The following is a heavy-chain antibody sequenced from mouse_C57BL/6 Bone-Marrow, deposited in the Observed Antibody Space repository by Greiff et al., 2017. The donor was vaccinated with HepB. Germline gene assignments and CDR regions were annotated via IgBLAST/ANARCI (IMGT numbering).Heavy chain of an antibody. D-gene: IGHD1-1*01. J-gene: IGHJ1*03. CDR3: ASVITTVVATRYFDV. V-gene: IGHV1-82*01. Sequence: VQLQQSGPELVKPGASVKISCKASGYAFSSSWMNWVKQRPGKGLEWIGRIYPGDGDTNYNGKFKGKATLTADKSSSTAYMQLSSLTSEDSAVYFCASVITTVVATRYFDVWGTGTTVTVSS. CDR2: IYPGDGDT. CDR1: GYAFSSSW.